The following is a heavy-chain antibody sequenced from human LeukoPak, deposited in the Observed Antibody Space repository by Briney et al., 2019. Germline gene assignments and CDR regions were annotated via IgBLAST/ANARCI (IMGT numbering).Heavy chain of an antibody. CDR2: IWYDGSNK. J-gene: IGHJ5*02. V-gene: IGHV3-33*08. CDR3: ARAPSSSSNWFDP. D-gene: IGHD6-13*01. Sequence: GGSLRLSRAASGFTFSSYAMSWVRQAPGKGLEWVAVIWYDGSNKYYADSVKGRFTISRDNSKNTLCLQMNSLRAEDTAVYYCARAPSSSSNWFDPWGQGTLVTVSS. CDR1: GFTFSSYA.